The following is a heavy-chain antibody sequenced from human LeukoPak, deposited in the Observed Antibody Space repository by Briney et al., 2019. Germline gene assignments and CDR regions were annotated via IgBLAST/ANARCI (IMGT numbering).Heavy chain of an antibody. CDR3: ARGTRYCSTTSCYAEIYYFDD. V-gene: IGHV1-18*01. CDR2: ISAYNGNT. Sequence: GASVKVSCKASGYTFTTYGISWVRQAPGQGLEWMGWISAYNGNTNYAQKVQGRVTMTTDTSTSTAYMELRSLRSDDTAIYYCARGTRYCSTTSCYAEIYYFDDWGQGTLVTVSS. CDR1: GYTFTTYG. J-gene: IGHJ4*02. D-gene: IGHD2-2*01.